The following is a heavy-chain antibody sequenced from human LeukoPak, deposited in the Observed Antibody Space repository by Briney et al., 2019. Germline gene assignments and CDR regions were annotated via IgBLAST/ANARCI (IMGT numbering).Heavy chain of an antibody. CDR3: AKEADSSGYSFDY. J-gene: IGHJ4*02. CDR1: GFTFSSYG. Sequence: GGSLRLSCAASGFTFSSYGMHWVRQAPGKGLEGVAVIWYDGSNKYYADSVKGRFTISRDNSKNTLYLQMNSLRAEDTAVYYCAKEADSSGYSFDYWGQGTLVTVSS. D-gene: IGHD3-22*01. V-gene: IGHV3-33*06. CDR2: IWYDGSNK.